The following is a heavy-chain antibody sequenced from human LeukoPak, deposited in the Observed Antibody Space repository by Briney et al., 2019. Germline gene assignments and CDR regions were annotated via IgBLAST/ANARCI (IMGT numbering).Heavy chain of an antibody. CDR2: IYSGGST. CDR1: GFTVSSNY. D-gene: IGHD3-22*01. V-gene: IGHV3-66*01. CDR3: ARDRGFSTFDY. Sequence: PGGSLRLSCAASGFTVSSNYMSWVRQAPGKGPEWVSVIYSGGSTYCADSVKGRFTISRDNSKNTLYLQMNSLRAEDTAVYYCARDRGFSTFDYWGQGTLVTVSS. J-gene: IGHJ4*02.